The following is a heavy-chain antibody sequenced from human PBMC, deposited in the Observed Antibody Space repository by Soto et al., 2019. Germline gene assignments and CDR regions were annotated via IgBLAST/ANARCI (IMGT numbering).Heavy chain of an antibody. D-gene: IGHD1-26*01. CDR1: GGSISSGGYY. J-gene: IGHJ6*02. V-gene: IGHV4-31*03. Sequence: PSETLSLTCTVSGGSISSGGYYWSWIRQHPGKGLEWIGYIYYSGSTYYNPSLKSRVTISVDTSKNQFSLKLSSVTAADTAVYYCARDIGGYYYYGMDVWGQGTTVTVSS. CDR2: IYYSGST. CDR3: ARDIGGYYYYGMDV.